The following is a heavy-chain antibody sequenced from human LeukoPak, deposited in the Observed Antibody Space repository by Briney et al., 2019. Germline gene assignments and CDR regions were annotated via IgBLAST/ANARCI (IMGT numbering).Heavy chain of an antibody. Sequence: GGSLRLSCAASGFTFSSYAMSWVRQAPGKGLEWVSAISGSGGSTYYADSVKGRFTISRDNSKNTLYLQMNSLRAEDTAVYYCAKELRYYGILTGPTMGYWGQGTLVTVSS. D-gene: IGHD3-9*01. CDR2: ISGSGGST. CDR1: GFTFSSYA. V-gene: IGHV3-23*01. CDR3: AKELRYYGILTGPTMGY. J-gene: IGHJ4*02.